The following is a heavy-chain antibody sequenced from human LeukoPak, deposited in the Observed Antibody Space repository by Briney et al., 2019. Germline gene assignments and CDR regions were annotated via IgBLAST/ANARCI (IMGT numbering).Heavy chain of an antibody. J-gene: IGHJ4*02. V-gene: IGHV4-39*01. Sequence: NPSETLSLTCTVSGGSISSSSYYWGWIRQPPGKGLEWIGSIYYSGSTYYNPSLKSRVTISVDRSKNQFSLKLNSVTAADTAVYYCARQTLADDIDYWGQGTLVTVSS. CDR2: IYYSGST. D-gene: IGHD6-19*01. CDR3: ARQTLADDIDY. CDR1: GGSISSSSYY.